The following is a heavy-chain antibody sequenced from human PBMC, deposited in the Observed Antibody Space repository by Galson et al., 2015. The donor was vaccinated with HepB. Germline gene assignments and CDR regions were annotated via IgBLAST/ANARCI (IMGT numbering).Heavy chain of an antibody. V-gene: IGHV1-2*02. Sequence: SVKVSCKASGYTFTGYYMHWVRQAPGQGLEWMGWINPNSGGTNYAQKFQGRVTMTRDTSISTAYMELSRLRSDDTAVYYCARDRIIAAPTSVRYWGQGTLVTVSS. J-gene: IGHJ4*02. CDR2: INPNSGGT. CDR1: GYTFTGYY. CDR3: ARDRIIAAPTSVRY. D-gene: IGHD6-6*01.